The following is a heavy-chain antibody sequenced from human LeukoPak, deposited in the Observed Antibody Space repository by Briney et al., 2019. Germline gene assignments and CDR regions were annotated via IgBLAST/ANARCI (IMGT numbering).Heavy chain of an antibody. CDR1: GGSISSGSYY. CDR3: AREGGFSAAAGNLRHYYYYGMDV. CDR2: LYDSGST. D-gene: IGHD6-13*01. Sequence: PSETLSLTCTVSGGSISSGSYYWDWIRQPPGKGLEWVGSLYDSGSTYYNPSLKSRVTISVDTSKNRFSLKVSSVTAADTAVYYCAREGGFSAAAGNLRHYYYYGMDVWGQGTTVTVSS. V-gene: IGHV4-39*02. J-gene: IGHJ6*02.